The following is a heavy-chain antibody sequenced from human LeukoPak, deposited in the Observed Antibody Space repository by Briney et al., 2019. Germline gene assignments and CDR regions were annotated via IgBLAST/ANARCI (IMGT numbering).Heavy chain of an antibody. CDR2: IYYSGST. V-gene: IGHV4-59*08. CDR1: GGSISSYY. CDR3: ARHEPLGRGAWDY. Sequence: SETLSLTCTVSGGSISSYYWSWIRQPPGKGLEWIGYIYYSGSTNYNPSLESRATMSVDTSRNQFSLKLTSVTAADTAVYYCARHEPLGRGAWDYWGQGILVTVSS. J-gene: IGHJ4*02. D-gene: IGHD1-14*01.